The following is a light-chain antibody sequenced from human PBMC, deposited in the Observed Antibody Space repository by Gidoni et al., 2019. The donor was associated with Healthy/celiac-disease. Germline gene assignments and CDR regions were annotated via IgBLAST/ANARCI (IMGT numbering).Light chain of an antibody. Sequence: IVLTQSPATLPLSPGERATLSCRASQSVSSYLAWYQQKPGQAPRLLIYDASNRATGIPARFSGSGSGTDFTLTISSLEPEDFAVYYCQQRSNWPTTFGGGTKVEIK. J-gene: IGKJ4*01. CDR1: QSVSSY. CDR2: DAS. CDR3: QQRSNWPTT. V-gene: IGKV3-11*01.